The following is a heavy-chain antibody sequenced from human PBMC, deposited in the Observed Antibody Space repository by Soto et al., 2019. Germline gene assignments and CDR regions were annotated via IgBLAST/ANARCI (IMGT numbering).Heavy chain of an antibody. D-gene: IGHD3-3*01. J-gene: IGHJ3*02. CDR2: ISGSGGST. Sequence: GGSLRLSCAASGFTFSSYAMSWVRQAPGKGLEWVSAISGSGGSTYYADSVKGRFTISRDNSKNTLYLQMNSLRAEDTAVYYCAREVDDFWSGYYNAFDIWGQGTMVTVSS. V-gene: IGHV3-23*01. CDR3: AREVDDFWSGYYNAFDI. CDR1: GFTFSSYA.